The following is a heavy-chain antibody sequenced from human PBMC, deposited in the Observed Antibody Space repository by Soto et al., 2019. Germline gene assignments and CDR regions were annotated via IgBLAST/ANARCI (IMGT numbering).Heavy chain of an antibody. CDR1: GFNFSNHW. CDR2: ITSDGKSK. CDR3: ARESGDWPLNWFDP. J-gene: IGHJ5*02. Sequence: QPGGSLRLSCAASGFNFSNHWMHWVRQRPGEGLVWVSRITSDGKSKAYAESVKGRFAISRDNAKNTLYLQMNGLTAEDTAVSYCARESGDWPLNWFDPWGQGTLVTVSS. V-gene: IGHV3-74*01. D-gene: IGHD2-21*02.